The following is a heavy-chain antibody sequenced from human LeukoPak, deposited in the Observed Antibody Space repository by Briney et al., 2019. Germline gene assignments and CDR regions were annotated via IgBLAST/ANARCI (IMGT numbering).Heavy chain of an antibody. CDR2: INPSGATT. V-gene: IGHV1-46*01. CDR1: GYTFTSYY. D-gene: IGHD2-2*01. CDR3: ARDPYCSSISCPAYFDY. J-gene: IGHJ4*02. Sequence: RASVKVSCKASGYTFTSYYMHWVRQAPGQGLEWMGIINPSGATTTSAQKFQGRVTMTRDTSTSTVYMELSSLTSEDTAVYYCARDPYCSSISCPAYFDYWGQGTLVTVSS.